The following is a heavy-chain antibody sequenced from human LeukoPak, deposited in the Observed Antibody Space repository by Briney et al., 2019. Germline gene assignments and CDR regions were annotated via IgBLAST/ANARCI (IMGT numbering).Heavy chain of an antibody. V-gene: IGHV4-4*07. CDR3: ARGTSSWIYHDAFDI. D-gene: IGHD6-13*01. CDR2: IYTSGST. Sequence: PSETLSLTCTVSGGSISSYYWSWIRQPAGKGLEWIGRIYTSGSTNYNPSLKSRVTMSVDTSKNQFSLKLSSVTAADTAVYYCARGTSSWIYHDAFDIWGQGTMVTVSS. CDR1: GGSISSYY. J-gene: IGHJ3*02.